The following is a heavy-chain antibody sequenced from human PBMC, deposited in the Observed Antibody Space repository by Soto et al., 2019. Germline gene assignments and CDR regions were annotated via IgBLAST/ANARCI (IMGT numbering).Heavy chain of an antibody. J-gene: IGHJ6*02. CDR2: IIYSGGST. CDR3: ARTDSYCISTSCYGDYYYYGMDV. D-gene: IGHD2-2*01. V-gene: IGHV3-23*01. Sequence: PGESLKISCAASGFTFSSYAMSWVRQAPGKGLEWVSAIIYSGGSTYYADSVKGRFTISRDNSKNTLYLQMNSLRAEDTAVYYCARTDSYCISTSCYGDYYYYGMDVWGQGTTVTAP. CDR1: GFTFSSYA.